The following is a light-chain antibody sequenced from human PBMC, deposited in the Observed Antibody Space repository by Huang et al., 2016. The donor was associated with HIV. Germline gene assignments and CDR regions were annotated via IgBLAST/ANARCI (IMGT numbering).Light chain of an antibody. J-gene: IGKJ3*01. CDR3: QQSYSAPRFT. V-gene: IGKV1-39*01. CDR2: AAA. Sequence: DIQMTQSPSSLSAFVGDRVTITCWASQSISRYLNWYQQKPGKAPKLLIYAAASLQSGVTSRFSGSGSGTEFTLTISSLQPEDFAIYYCQQSYSAPRFTFGPGTKVDIK. CDR1: QSISRY.